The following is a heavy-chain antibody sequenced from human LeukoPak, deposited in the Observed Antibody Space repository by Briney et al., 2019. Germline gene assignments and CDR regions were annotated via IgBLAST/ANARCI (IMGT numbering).Heavy chain of an antibody. V-gene: IGHV3-21*01. Sequence: GGSLRLSCAASGFTFSSYSINWVRQAPGKGLEWVSSISSSSYIYYADSVKGRFTISRDNAKNSLYLQMNSLRAEDTAVYYCARGSGGAFDIWGQGTMVTVSS. CDR3: ARGSGGAFDI. D-gene: IGHD3-10*01. CDR1: GFTFSSYS. J-gene: IGHJ3*02. CDR2: ISSSSYI.